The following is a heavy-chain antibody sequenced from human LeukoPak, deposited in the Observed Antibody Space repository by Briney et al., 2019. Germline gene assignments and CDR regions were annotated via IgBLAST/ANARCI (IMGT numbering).Heavy chain of an antibody. V-gene: IGHV3-53*04. D-gene: IGHD6-19*01. Sequence: QPGGSLRLSCAASGFTVSSNYMSWVRQAPGKGLEWVSVIYSGGSTYYADSVKGRFTISRNNSKNTLYLQMNSLRAEDTAVYYCARESADSGIAVNWGQGTLVTVSS. CDR3: ARESADSGIAVN. CDR1: GFTVSSNY. CDR2: IYSGGST. J-gene: IGHJ4*02.